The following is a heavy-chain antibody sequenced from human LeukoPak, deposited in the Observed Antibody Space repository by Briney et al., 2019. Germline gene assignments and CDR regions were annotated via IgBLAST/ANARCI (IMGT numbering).Heavy chain of an antibody. J-gene: IGHJ5*01. CDR1: GFSFNSYA. CDR2: ISGSGDNP. D-gene: IGHD5-12*01. V-gene: IGHV3-23*01. Sequence: GGSLRLSCAASGFSFNSYAMTWVRQAPGKGLEWVSGISGSGDNPYYADSVKGRFTISRDNSKNTLYLQMNSLRAEDTAEYYCAKDIGAEPEDWFDSWGQGTLVTVTS. CDR3: AKDIGAEPEDWFDS.